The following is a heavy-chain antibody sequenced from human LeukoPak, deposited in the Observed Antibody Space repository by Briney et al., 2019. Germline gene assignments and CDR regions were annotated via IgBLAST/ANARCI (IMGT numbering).Heavy chain of an antibody. D-gene: IGHD4-17*01. CDR2: IKQDGSEK. V-gene: IGHV3-7*01. CDR3: ARDRTASDY. J-gene: IGHJ4*02. CDR1: GFTFSSRDW. Sequence: GGSLRLSCVASGFTFSSRDWMTWVRQAPGKGLEWVANIKQDGSEKNYVDSVKGRFTISRDNAKNSVDLQMNSLRAEDTAVYYCARDRTASDYWGQGTLVTVSS.